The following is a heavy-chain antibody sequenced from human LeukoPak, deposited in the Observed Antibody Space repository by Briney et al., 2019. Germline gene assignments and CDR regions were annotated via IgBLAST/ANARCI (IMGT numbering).Heavy chain of an antibody. CDR1: GFTFSTYW. CDR2: INADGSTT. CDR3: VKESGPFGAFDI. J-gene: IGHJ3*02. Sequence: GGSLRLSCAASGFTFSTYWMHWVRQGPGKGLVWVSRINADGSTTTYADSVKGRFTISRDNAKNTLYLQMNSLRGEDTAVYYCVKESGPFGAFDIWGQGTMVTVS. D-gene: IGHD3-10*01. V-gene: IGHV3-74*01.